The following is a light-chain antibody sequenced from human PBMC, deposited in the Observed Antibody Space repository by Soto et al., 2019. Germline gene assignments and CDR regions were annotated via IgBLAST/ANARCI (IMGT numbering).Light chain of an antibody. CDR2: DVS. J-gene: IGLJ1*01. CDR3: CSYAGSPRYV. Sequence: QSALTQPRSVSGSPGQSVTISYTGTSSDVGGYNYVSWYQQHPGKAPKVMIYDVSERPSGVPDRFSGSKSGNTASLTISGLLAEDEADYYCCSYAGSPRYVLGTGTKLTVL. V-gene: IGLV2-11*01. CDR1: SSDVGGYNY.